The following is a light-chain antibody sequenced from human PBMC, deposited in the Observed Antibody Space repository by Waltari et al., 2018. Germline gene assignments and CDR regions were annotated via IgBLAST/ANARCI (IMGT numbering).Light chain of an antibody. Sequence: EIVLTQSPGTLSLSPWETATLSCRANQRVSSNYFAWYQKKAGQSPRLLIYGASNRASGVPDRFSGRVSGAEFTLTISRLDPEDFAVYYCQQYGTPQGYIFGQGTKVDI. J-gene: IGKJ2*01. V-gene: IGKV3-20*01. CDR3: QQYGTPQGYI. CDR1: QRVSSNY. CDR2: GAS.